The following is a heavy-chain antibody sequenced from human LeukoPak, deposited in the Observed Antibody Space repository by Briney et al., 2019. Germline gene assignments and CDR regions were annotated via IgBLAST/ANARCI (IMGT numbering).Heavy chain of an antibody. J-gene: IGHJ4*02. CDR1: GFTFSSYA. D-gene: IGHD2-21*02. CDR3: ASAGRGDRGDY. CDR2: ISYDGSNK. Sequence: GGSLRLSCAASGFTFSSYAMHWVRQAPGKGLEWVAVISYDGSNKYYADSVKGRFTISRDNSKNTLYLQMNSLRAEDTAVYYCASAGRGDRGDYWGQGTLVTVSS. V-gene: IGHV3-30*04.